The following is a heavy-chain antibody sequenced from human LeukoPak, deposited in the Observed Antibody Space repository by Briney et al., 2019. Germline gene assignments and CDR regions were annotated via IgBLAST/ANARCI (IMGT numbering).Heavy chain of an antibody. D-gene: IGHD5-12*01. V-gene: IGHV3-23*01. CDR1: GFTFSSYA. CDR2: ISGSGGST. J-gene: IGHJ4*02. CDR3: AAYSGYGSHFDY. Sequence: PGGSLRLSCAASGFTFSSYAMSWVRQAPGKGLEWVSAISGSGGSTYYADSVKGRFTISRDNSKNTLYLQMNSLRAEDTAVYYCAAYSGYGSHFDYWGQGTLVTVSS.